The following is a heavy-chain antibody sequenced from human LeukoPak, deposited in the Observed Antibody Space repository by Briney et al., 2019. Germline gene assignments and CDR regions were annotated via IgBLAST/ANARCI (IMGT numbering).Heavy chain of an antibody. CDR3: AGRPYYYDGRGYQNWFDP. CDR2: IIPLSGTA. Sequence: SVKVSCKASGGTFSSYAVSWVRQAPGQGLEWMGGIIPLSGTANYAQRFQGRVTITADESTSTAYMELSSLISEDTAVYYCAGRPYYYDGRGYQNWFDPWGQGTLVTVSS. CDR1: GGTFSSYA. J-gene: IGHJ5*02. V-gene: IGHV1-69*13. D-gene: IGHD3-22*01.